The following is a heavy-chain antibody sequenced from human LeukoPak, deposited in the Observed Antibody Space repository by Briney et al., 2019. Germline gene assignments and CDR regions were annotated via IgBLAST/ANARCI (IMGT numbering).Heavy chain of an antibody. CDR2: INPDSGDT. CDR3: AGEYCSGGTCRQGFDY. J-gene: IGHJ4*02. CDR1: GYTFTAYY. Sequence: SVKLSCKASGYTFTAYYMHWVRQAPGQGPEYMGWINPDSGDTKPAQNFQGRVTLTRDTSISTAYMELSSLRSDDSAIYYCAGEYCSGGTCRQGFDYWGQGTLVTVSS. D-gene: IGHD2-15*01. V-gene: IGHV1-2*02.